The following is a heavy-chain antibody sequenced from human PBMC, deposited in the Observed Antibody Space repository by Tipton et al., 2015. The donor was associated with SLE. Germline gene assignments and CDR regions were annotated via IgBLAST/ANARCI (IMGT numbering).Heavy chain of an antibody. CDR1: GGSISSSSYY. V-gene: IGHV4-39*07. D-gene: IGHD3-10*01. CDR2: INHSGST. J-gene: IGHJ4*02. CDR3: ARGTMIQGVNDD. Sequence: TLSLTCTVSGGSISSSSYYWGWLRQPPGKGLEWIGEINHSGSTNYNPSLKRRLTISVDTSKNQFSRKLSSVTAADTAVYYCARGTMIQGVNDDWGQGTLVTVSA.